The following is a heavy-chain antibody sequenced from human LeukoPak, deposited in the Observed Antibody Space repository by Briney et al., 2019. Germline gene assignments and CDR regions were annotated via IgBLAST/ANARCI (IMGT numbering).Heavy chain of an antibody. Sequence: QTGGSLRLSCAASGFTVTDYAMTWVRQAPRKGLEWVSSISASGGMTYYADSVRGRFTVSRDNSKNSLYLQMNSLTAADTAVYYCAKDRSIGTYYTFDHWGQGTLVTVSS. CDR1: GFTVTDYA. CDR2: ISASGGMT. CDR3: AKDRSIGTYYTFDH. J-gene: IGHJ4*02. D-gene: IGHD1-26*01. V-gene: IGHV3-23*01.